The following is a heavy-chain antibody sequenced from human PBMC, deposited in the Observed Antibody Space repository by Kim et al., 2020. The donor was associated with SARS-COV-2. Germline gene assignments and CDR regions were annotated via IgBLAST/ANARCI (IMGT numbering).Heavy chain of an antibody. CDR2: IGSTVATT. CDR3: ARGLGSPDS. CDR1: GFHFSTFD. V-gene: IGHV3-23*01. D-gene: IGHD7-27*01. J-gene: IGHJ4*02. Sequence: GGSLRLSCAASGFHFSTFDMTWVRQAPGKGLEWVSSIGSTVATTFYADSVQGRFAISRDNSKNTLYLQMNNLRADDTAVYFCARGLGSPDSWGQGTLVTVS.